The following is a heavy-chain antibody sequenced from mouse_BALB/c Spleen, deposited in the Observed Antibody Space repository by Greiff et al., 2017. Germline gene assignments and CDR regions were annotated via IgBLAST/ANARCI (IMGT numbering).Heavy chain of an antibody. Sequence: VQLQQSGAELMKPGASVKISCKATGYTFSSYWIEWVKQRPGHGLEWIGEILPGSGSTNYNEKFKGKATFTADTSSNTAYMQLSSLTSEDSAVYYCARAIYYDYDSFAYWGQGTLVTVSA. V-gene: IGHV1-9*01. D-gene: IGHD2-4*01. CDR2: ILPGSGST. J-gene: IGHJ3*01. CDR3: ARAIYYDYDSFAY. CDR1: GYTFSSYW.